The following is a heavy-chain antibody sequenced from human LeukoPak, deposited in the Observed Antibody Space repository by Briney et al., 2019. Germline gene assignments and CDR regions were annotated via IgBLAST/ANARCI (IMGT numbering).Heavy chain of an antibody. CDR2: IYHSGSM. CDR1: GYSISSGYY. CDR3: ARGTYYYGSGSYKPDGFDI. V-gene: IGHV4-38-2*02. D-gene: IGHD3-10*01. Sequence: SETLSLTCTVSGYSISSGYYWGWIRQPPGKGLEWIGSIYHSGSMYYNPSLKSRVTISVGTSKNQFSLKLSSVTAADTAVYYCARGTYYYGSGSYKPDGFDIWGQGTMVTVSS. J-gene: IGHJ3*02.